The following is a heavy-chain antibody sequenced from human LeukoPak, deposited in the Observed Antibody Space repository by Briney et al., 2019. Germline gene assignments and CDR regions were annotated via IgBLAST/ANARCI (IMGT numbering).Heavy chain of an antibody. CDR1: GFSLNTYS. D-gene: IGHD5/OR15-5a*01. CDR3: ARRESVYYFDY. Sequence: PGGSLRLSCAASGFSLNTYSMNWVRQAPGKGLEWASYISSSSTTIYYADSVKGRFTISRDNAKKSLYLQMNSVRAEDTAVYYCARRESVYYFDYWGQGTLVTVSS. V-gene: IGHV3-48*04. CDR2: ISSSSTTI. J-gene: IGHJ4*02.